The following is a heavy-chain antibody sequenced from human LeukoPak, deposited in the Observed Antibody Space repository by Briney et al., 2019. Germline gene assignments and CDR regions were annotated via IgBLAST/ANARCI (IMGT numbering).Heavy chain of an antibody. J-gene: IGHJ4*02. D-gene: IGHD3-22*01. CDR1: GFTFSSYA. V-gene: IGHV3-23*01. CDR3: AKGPSMIVVVTAHFDS. CDR2: ISGSGGST. Sequence: PGGSLRLSCAASGFTFSSYAMSWVRQAPGKGLEWVSAISGSGGSTYYADSVKGRFTISRDNSKNTLYLQMNSLRAEDTAVYYCAKGPSMIVVVTAHFDSWGQGTLVTVSS.